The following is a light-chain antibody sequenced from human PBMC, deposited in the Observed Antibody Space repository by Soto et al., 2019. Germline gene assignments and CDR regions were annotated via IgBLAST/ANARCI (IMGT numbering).Light chain of an antibody. J-gene: IGKJ4*01. CDR1: QSVNSH. CDR2: DAS. CDR3: QQYIRWPLT. V-gene: IGKV3-11*01. Sequence: EIVLTQSPGTLSLSPGERATLSCRASQSVNSHLGWYQQKPGQAPRLLIYDASNRAAGIPARFSCSGSGTDFTLTISSLQSEEFAVYYCQQYIRWPLTFGGGTKVDIK.